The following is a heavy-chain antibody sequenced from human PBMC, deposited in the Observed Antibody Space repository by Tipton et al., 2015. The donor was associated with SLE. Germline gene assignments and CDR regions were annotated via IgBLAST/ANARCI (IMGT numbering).Heavy chain of an antibody. D-gene: IGHD3-10*01. J-gene: IGHJ5*02. CDR1: GGSSSGSY. V-gene: IGHV4-34*01. Sequence: TLSLTCAVYGGSSSGSYWSWIRQPPGKGLTWLGELNHSGSTNYNPSLKSRVTISVYTSKNQFSLKLSSVTAADTAVYYCARPRADYYYGSRRPCRFDPWG. CDR3: ARPRADYYYGSRRPCRFDP. CDR2: LNHSGST.